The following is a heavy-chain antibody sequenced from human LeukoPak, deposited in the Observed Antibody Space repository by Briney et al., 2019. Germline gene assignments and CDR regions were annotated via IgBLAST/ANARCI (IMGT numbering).Heavy chain of an antibody. CDR2: IKQDGSEK. CDR3: ARGLRYFEFSFDY. D-gene: IGHD3-9*01. Sequence: GGSLRLSCAASGLTFSSDWMSCARQAPGRGLGWLANIKQDGSEKYYVDSVKGRFTISRDNAKNSLYLQMNSLRAEDTALYYCARGLRYFEFSFDYWGQGTLVTVSS. J-gene: IGHJ4*02. V-gene: IGHV3-7*03. CDR1: GLTFSSDW.